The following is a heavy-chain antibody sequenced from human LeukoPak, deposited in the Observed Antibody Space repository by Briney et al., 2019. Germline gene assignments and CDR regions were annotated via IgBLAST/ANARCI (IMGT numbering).Heavy chain of an antibody. CDR3: TKNAGRGRSNDF. V-gene: IGHV4-59*11. D-gene: IGHD2-15*01. CDR1: SDSLRRPY. Sequence: PSETLSLTCSVSSDSLRRPYWSWIRQPPGRGLEWMGYIQSSGIINYNPSLQGRVTIALDTSKNQITLSLSSVSAADTAIYYCTKNAGRGRSNDFWGQGTLVTVSS. CDR2: IQSSGII. J-gene: IGHJ4*02.